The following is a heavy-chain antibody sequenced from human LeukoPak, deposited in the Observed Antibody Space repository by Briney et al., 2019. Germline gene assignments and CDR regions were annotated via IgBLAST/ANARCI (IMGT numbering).Heavy chain of an antibody. Sequence: WGSLRLSCAASGFTFSSYWMSWIRQAPGKGLEWVANIKEDGGEKYSVDSVKGRFTISRENAKNSLYLQMNSLRGEDTAVYYCARDIDFRFDYWGQGTLVTVSS. CDR3: ARDIDFRFDY. CDR1: GFTFSSYW. J-gene: IGHJ4*02. CDR2: IKEDGGEK. V-gene: IGHV3-7*04.